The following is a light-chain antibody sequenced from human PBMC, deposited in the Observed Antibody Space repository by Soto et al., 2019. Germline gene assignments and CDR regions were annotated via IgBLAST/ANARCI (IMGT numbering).Light chain of an antibody. J-gene: IGKJ1*01. CDR3: QQYSNWLTWT. CDR1: GRISTN. V-gene: IGKV3-15*01. CDR2: SES. Sequence: EIVMTQSPVTLSVSPGESATIFCRAIGRISTNLAWYQQKPGQAPRLLIYSESTRATGVPARFSGSGSATEFTLTISSLQPEDFATYYCQQYSNWLTWTFGQGTRVEIK.